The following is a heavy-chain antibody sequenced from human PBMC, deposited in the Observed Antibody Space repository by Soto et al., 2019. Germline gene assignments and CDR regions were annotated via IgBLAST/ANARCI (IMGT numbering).Heavy chain of an antibody. Sequence: PSETLSLTCTVPGGSANIGTYYWSWIRQPPGKGLEWIGFIHYSGSTNYNPSLKGRVTMSVDTSKNQFSLKLTSVNTADTAIYYCKRGAAPTKTGPRGQGTPLTVSS. V-gene: IGHV4-61*01. CDR2: IHYSGST. D-gene: IGHD6-6*01. CDR1: GGSANIGTYY. J-gene: IGHJ5*02. CDR3: KRGAAPTKTGP.